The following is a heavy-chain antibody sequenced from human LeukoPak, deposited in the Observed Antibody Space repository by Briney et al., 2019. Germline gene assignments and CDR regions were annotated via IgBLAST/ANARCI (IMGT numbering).Heavy chain of an antibody. J-gene: IGHJ4*02. V-gene: IGHV4-39*01. Sequence: SETLFLTCTVSGGSISSSSYYWGWIRQPPGKGLEWIGSIYYSGSTYYNPSLKSRVTISVDTSKNQFSLKLSSVTAADTAVYYCARQFNYYDSSGYPLDYWGQGTLVTVSS. CDR1: GGSISSSSYY. CDR3: ARQFNYYDSSGYPLDY. D-gene: IGHD3-22*01. CDR2: IYYSGST.